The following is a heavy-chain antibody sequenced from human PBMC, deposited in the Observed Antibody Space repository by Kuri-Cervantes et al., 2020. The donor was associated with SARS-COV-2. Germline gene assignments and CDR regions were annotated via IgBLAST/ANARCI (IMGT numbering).Heavy chain of an antibody. CDR1: GGSFSGYH. D-gene: IGHD7-27*01. CDR3: ARDLRLGKSLDY. J-gene: IGHJ4*02. CDR2: INHSGSS. Sequence: SETLSLTCAVYGGSFSGYHWSWIRQPPGKGLEWIGEINHSGSSDYNPSLKSRVTISVDTSKNQFSLKLNSVTAADTAVYYCARDLRLGKSLDYWGQGTLVTVSS. V-gene: IGHV4-34*01.